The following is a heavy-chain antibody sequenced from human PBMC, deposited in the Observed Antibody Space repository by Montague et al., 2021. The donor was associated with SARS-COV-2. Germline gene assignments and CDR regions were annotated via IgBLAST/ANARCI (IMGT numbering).Heavy chain of an antibody. Sequence: SLRLSCAASGFTFSRYAMHWVRQAPGKGLEWVAVISYDGSNKYYADSLXGRFTISRDNSKNTLYLQMNSLRAEDTAVYYCARDRGMITFGGVVVIDGMDVWGQGTTVTVSS. CDR1: GFTFSRYA. V-gene: IGHV3-30-3*01. J-gene: IGHJ6*02. CDR3: ARDRGMITFGGVVVIDGMDV. D-gene: IGHD3-16*02. CDR2: ISYDGSNK.